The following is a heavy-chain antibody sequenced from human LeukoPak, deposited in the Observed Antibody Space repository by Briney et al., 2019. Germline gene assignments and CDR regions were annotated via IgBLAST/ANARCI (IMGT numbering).Heavy chain of an antibody. J-gene: IGHJ3*02. CDR1: GGTFSSYS. V-gene: IGHV1-69*05. Sequence: SVKVSCKASGGTFSSYSISWVRQAPGQGLEWMVGIIPIFGTPNYAQKFQGRVTITTDDSTNTAYMELRSLRSEDTAVYYCARDPLGYCSSTRCYVDAFDIWGQGTMVTVSS. D-gene: IGHD2-2*01. CDR3: ARDPLGYCSSTRCYVDAFDI. CDR2: IIPIFGTP.